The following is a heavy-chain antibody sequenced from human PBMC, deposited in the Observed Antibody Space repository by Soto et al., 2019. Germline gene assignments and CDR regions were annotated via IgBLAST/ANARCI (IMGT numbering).Heavy chain of an antibody. CDR1: GGTFSSYA. CDR3: ARPLRGYCSSTSCAKDRNYYYGMDV. CDR2: IIPIFGTA. D-gene: IGHD2-2*01. V-gene: IGHV1-69*13. J-gene: IGHJ6*02. Sequence: SVKVSCKASGGTFSSYAISWVRQAPGQGLEWMGGIIPIFGTANYAQKFQGRVTITADESTSTAYMELSSLRSEDTAVYYCARPLRGYCSSTSCAKDRNYYYGMDVWGQGTTVTVSS.